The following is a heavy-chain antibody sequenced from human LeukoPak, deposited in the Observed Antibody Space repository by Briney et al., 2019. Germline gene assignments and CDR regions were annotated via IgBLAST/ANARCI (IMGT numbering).Heavy chain of an antibody. Sequence: GESLKISCKGFGYSFISYWIGWVRQMPGKGLEWMGIIYPADSDTRYSPSFQAQVTISADKSINTAYLQWSSLKASDTAMYYCARSRYCGGDCYSRDFDYWGQGTLVTVSS. CDR3: ARSRYCGGDCYSRDFDY. V-gene: IGHV5-51*01. CDR2: IYPADSDT. CDR1: GYSFISYW. D-gene: IGHD2-21*02. J-gene: IGHJ4*02.